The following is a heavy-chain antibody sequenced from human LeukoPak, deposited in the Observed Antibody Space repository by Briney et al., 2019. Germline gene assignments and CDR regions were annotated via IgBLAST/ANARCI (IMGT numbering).Heavy chain of an antibody. Sequence: GGSLRLSCAASGVTLGTYAMSWVRQAPGKGLEWVSAISNNGGYTYYADSVQGRFTISRDNSKSTLCLQMNSLRAEDTAVYYCAKQLGYCSDGSCYFPYWGQGTLVTVSS. J-gene: IGHJ4*02. D-gene: IGHD2-15*01. CDR3: AKQLGYCSDGSCYFPY. CDR2: ISNNGGYT. V-gene: IGHV3-23*01. CDR1: GVTLGTYA.